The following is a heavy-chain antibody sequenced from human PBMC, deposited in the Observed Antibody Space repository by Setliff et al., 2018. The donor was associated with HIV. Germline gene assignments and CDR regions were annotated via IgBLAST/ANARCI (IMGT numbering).Heavy chain of an antibody. Sequence: SETLSLTCTVSGDSISSSSYYWGWIRQSPGKGLEWIGSLYHSGSTNYNPSLKSRVTISVDTSKNQFSLKLSFVTAADTVVYYCARGWFGGYYFDYWGQGTLVTVSS. CDR2: LYHSGST. V-gene: IGHV4-39*07. CDR3: ARGWFGGYYFDY. CDR1: GDSISSSSYY. J-gene: IGHJ4*02. D-gene: IGHD3-10*01.